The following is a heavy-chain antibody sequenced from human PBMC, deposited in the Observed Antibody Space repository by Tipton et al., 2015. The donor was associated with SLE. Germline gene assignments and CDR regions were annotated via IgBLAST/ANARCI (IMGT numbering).Heavy chain of an antibody. CDR1: GGSISSYY. CDR2: INHSGST. V-gene: IGHV4-34*01. CDR3: ARRGDIVVVPAAMRGMDV. J-gene: IGHJ6*02. D-gene: IGHD2-2*01. Sequence: TLSLTCTVSGGSISSYYWSWIRQPPGKGLEWIGEINHSGSTNYNPSLKSRVTISVDTSKNQFSLKLTSVTAEDTAVYYCARRGDIVVVPAAMRGMDVWGQGTTVTVSS.